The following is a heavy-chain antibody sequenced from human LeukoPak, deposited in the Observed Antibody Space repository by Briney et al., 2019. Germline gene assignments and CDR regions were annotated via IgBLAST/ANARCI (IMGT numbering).Heavy chain of an antibody. CDR3: ARGDYGKAFDI. CDR1: GGSFSGYY. J-gene: IGHJ3*02. V-gene: IGHV4-34*01. Sequence: SETLSLTCAGYGGSFSGYYWSWLRQPPGKGLEWIGEINHSGSTNYNPSLKSRVTISVDTSKNQFSLKLSSVTAADTAVYYCARGDYGKAFDIWGQGTMVTVSS. CDR2: INHSGST. D-gene: IGHD4-17*01.